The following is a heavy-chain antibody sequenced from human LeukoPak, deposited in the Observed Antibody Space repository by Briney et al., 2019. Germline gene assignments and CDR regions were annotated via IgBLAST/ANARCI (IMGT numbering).Heavy chain of an antibody. CDR2: IKQDESEK. V-gene: IGHV3-7*03. J-gene: IGHJ4*02. CDR3: GLSSTARGGDDY. D-gene: IGHD3-16*01. CDR1: GFTFSSYW. Sequence: GGSLRLSCAASGFTFSSYWMSWIRQAPGKGLEWVANIKQDESEKYYVDSVKGRFIISSDNAKNSLYLQMNSLRVEDTGIYYWGLSSTARGGDDYWGQGTLVTVSS.